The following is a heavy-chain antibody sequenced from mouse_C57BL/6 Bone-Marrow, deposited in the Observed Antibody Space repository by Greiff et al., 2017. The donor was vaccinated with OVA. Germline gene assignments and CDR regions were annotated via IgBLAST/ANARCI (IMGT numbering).Heavy chain of an antibody. Sequence: EVKLMESGGGLVQPGGSLKLSCAASGFTFSDYYMYWVRQTPEKRLEWVAYISNGGGSTYYPDTVKGRFTISRDNAKNTLYLQMSRLKSEDTAMYYCARHTDGRAYWGQGTLVTVSA. CDR2: ISNGGGST. J-gene: IGHJ3*01. D-gene: IGHD2-3*01. V-gene: IGHV5-12*01. CDR3: ARHTDGRAY. CDR1: GFTFSDYY.